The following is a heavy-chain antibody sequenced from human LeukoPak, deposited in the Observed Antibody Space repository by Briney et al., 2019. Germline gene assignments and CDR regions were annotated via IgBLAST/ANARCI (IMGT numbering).Heavy chain of an antibody. CDR3: ARNMVRGNDFDY. V-gene: IGHV1-69*04. Sequence: SVKVSCKASGGTFSSYAISWVRQAPGQGLEWMGRIIPILGIANYAQKFQGRVTITADKSTSTAYMELSSLRSEDTAVYYCARNMVRGNDFDYXXQGTLVTVSS. CDR2: IIPILGIA. D-gene: IGHD3-10*01. CDR1: GGTFSSYA. J-gene: IGHJ4*02.